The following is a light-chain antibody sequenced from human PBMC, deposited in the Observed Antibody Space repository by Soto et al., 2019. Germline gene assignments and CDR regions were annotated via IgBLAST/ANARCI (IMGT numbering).Light chain of an antibody. J-gene: IGKJ2*01. V-gene: IGKV3-20*01. CDR3: QQQGT. CDR1: RSLSSSY. Sequence: EIVLTQSPGTLSLSPGERATLSCRASRSLSSSYVVWYQQKPGQAPRLLIYAASRRATGIPDRFSGSGSATGYTLTISRLEPEDFAVYYCQQQGTFGQGTKLEIK. CDR2: AAS.